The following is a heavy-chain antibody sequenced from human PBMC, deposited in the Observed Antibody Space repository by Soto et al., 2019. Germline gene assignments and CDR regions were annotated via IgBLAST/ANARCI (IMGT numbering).Heavy chain of an antibody. CDR1: SGSISSSNW. Sequence: SETLSLTCAVSSGSISSSNWWSWVRQPPGKGLEWIGEIYHSGSTNYNPSLKSRVTISVDKSKNQFSLKLSSVTAADTAVYYCARGRRHGDYVDYFDYWGQGTLVTV. D-gene: IGHD4-17*01. V-gene: IGHV4-4*02. CDR3: ARGRRHGDYVDYFDY. J-gene: IGHJ4*02. CDR2: IYHSGST.